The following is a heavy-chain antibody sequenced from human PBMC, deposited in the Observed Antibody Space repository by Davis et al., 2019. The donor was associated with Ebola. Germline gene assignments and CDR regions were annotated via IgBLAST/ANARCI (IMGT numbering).Heavy chain of an antibody. D-gene: IGHD6-13*01. V-gene: IGHV4-34*01. CDR2: IYHSGST. CDR3: ARAYSSSWYLGGY. J-gene: IGHJ4*02. Sequence: PGGSLRLSCAVYGGSFSGYYWSWIRQPPGKGLEWIGEIYHSGSTNYNPSLKSRVTISVDTSKNQFSLKLSSVTAADTAVYYCARAYSSSWYLGGYWGQGTLVTVSS. CDR1: GGSFSGYY.